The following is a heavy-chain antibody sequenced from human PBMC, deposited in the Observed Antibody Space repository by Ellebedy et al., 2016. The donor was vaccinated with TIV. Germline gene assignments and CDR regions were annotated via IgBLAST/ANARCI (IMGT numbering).Heavy chain of an antibody. V-gene: IGHV4-59*08. CDR3: ARRYSGSSYHYFDY. CDR1: GGSISSNY. J-gene: IGHJ4*02. Sequence: MPSETLSLTCTVSGGSISSNYWDWIRQPPGKGLEWIGYIYNSVITNYNPSLKSRVTMSVDTSKRQLSLKLRSVTAAETAVYYCARRYSGSSYHYFDYWGQGTLVIVSS. D-gene: IGHD1-26*01. CDR2: IYNSVIT.